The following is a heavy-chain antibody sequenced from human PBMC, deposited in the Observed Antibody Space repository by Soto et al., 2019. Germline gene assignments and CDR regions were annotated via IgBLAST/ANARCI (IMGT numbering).Heavy chain of an antibody. CDR3: ARDRGVATIVGWFDP. Sequence: SETLSLTCAVSGYSISSGYYWGWIRQPPGKGLEWIGSIYHSGSTYYNPSLKSRVTISVDASKNQFSLKLSSVTAADTAVYYCARDRGVATIVGWFDPWGHGTLVTVSS. CDR2: IYHSGST. D-gene: IGHD5-12*01. V-gene: IGHV4-38-2*02. CDR1: GYSISSGYY. J-gene: IGHJ5*02.